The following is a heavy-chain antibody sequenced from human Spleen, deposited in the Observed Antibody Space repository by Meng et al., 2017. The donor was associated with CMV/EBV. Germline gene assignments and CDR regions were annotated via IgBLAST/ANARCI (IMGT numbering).Heavy chain of an antibody. CDR2: ISSSSSYI. Sequence: FTFSSYSMNWVRQAPGKGLEWVSSISSSSSYIYYADSVKGRFTISRDNAKNSLYLQMNSLRAEDTAVYYCARITISSFYYYYGMDVWGQGTTVTVSS. CDR1: FTFSSYS. D-gene: IGHD3-3*01. V-gene: IGHV3-21*01. CDR3: ARITISSFYYYYGMDV. J-gene: IGHJ6*02.